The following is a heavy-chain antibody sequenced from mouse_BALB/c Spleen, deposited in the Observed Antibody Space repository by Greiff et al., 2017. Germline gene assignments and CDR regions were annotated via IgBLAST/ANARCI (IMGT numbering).Heavy chain of an antibody. Sequence: EVKVVESGGGLVKPGGSLKLSCAASGFAFSSYDMSWVRQTPEKRLEWVAYISSGGGSTYYPDTVKGRFTISRDNAKNTLYLQMSSLKSEDTAMYYCARGDYSFAYWGQGTLVTVSA. J-gene: IGHJ3*01. CDR1: GFAFSSYD. CDR2: ISSGGGST. CDR3: ARGDYSFAY. D-gene: IGHD2-13*01. V-gene: IGHV5-12-1*01.